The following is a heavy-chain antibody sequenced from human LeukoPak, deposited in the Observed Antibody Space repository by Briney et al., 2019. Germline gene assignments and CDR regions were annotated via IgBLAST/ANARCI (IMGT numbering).Heavy chain of an antibody. CDR1: GGSISSYY. D-gene: IGHD3-22*01. Sequence: KPSETLSLTCTVSGGSISSYYWSWIRQPPGKGLEWVGYIYYSGSTNYNPSLKSRVTISVDTSKNQFSLKLSSVTAADTAVYYCARTPYYYDTSVFAIFDYWGQGTLVTVSS. CDR2: IYYSGST. J-gene: IGHJ4*02. CDR3: ARTPYYYDTSVFAIFDY. V-gene: IGHV4-59*01.